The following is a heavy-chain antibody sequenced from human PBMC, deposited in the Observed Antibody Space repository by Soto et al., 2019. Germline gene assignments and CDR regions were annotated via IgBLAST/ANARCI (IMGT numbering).Heavy chain of an antibody. J-gene: IGHJ5*01. V-gene: IGHV6-1*01. CDR1: GDSVSTNSAT. CDR3: ARLIDNGWLAS. Sequence: PSQTLSLTCAISGDSVSTNSATWDWIGQSPSRGLEWLGRTYYRSKWYNDYAVSVKGRITINPDTSNNQLSLQLNSVTPDDTAVYYCARLIDNGWLASWSRGTLVTVSS. D-gene: IGHD1-1*01. CDR2: TYYRSKWYN.